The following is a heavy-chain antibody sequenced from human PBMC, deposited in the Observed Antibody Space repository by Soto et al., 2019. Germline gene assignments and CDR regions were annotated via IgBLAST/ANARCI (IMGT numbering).Heavy chain of an antibody. Sequence: GGSLRLSCAASGFTFSNAWMNWVRQAPGKGLEWVGRIKSKTDGGTTDYAAPVKGRFTISRDDSKNTLYLQMNSLKTEDTAVYYCTTDPKGIAAAGYIDYWGQGTLVTVSS. CDR3: TTDPKGIAAAGYIDY. D-gene: IGHD6-13*01. CDR2: IKSKTDGGTT. J-gene: IGHJ4*02. V-gene: IGHV3-15*07. CDR1: GFTFSNAW.